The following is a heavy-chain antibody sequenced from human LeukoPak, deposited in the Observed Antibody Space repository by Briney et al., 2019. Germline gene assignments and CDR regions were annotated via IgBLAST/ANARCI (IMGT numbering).Heavy chain of an antibody. V-gene: IGHV1-46*01. D-gene: IGHD2/OR15-2a*01. CDR1: GYTFTSYY. CDR2: INPSGGST. CDR3: ARVSGNFNEYFQF. J-gene: IGHJ1*01. Sequence: ASVKVSCKASGYTFTSYYMHWVRQAPGQGLEWMGIINPSGGSTSYAQKFQGRVTMTRDTSTSTVHMEPSSLRPEDTAVYYCARVSGNFNEYFQFWGQGTLVTVSS.